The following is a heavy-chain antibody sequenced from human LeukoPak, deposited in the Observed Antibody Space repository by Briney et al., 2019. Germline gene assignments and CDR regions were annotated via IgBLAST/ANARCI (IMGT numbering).Heavy chain of an antibody. CDR2: MNPNSGNT. V-gene: IGHV1-8*01. J-gene: IGHJ3*02. CDR1: GYTFTSYD. Sequence: GASVKVSCKASGYTFTSYDINWVRQATGQGLEWMGWMNPNSGNTGYAQKLQGRGTMTRDTSTSTVYMELSSLRSEDTAVYYCAREKRITMIVVVTGAFDIWGQGTMVTVSS. D-gene: IGHD3-22*01. CDR3: AREKRITMIVVVTGAFDI.